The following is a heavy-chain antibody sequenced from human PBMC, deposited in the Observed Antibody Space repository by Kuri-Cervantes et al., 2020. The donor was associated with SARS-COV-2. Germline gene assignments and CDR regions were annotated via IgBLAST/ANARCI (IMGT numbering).Heavy chain of an antibody. D-gene: IGHD3-10*01. CDR3: ARQGTGYYGSGSYYYYYYGMDV. CDR1: GGSISSSSYY. Sequence: SETLSLTCTVSGGSISSSSYYWGWIRQPPGKGLEWIGSIYYSGSTYYNPSLKSRVPISVDTSKNQFSLKLSSVTAADTAVYYCARQGTGYYGSGSYYYYYYGMDVWGQGTTVTDSS. CDR2: IYYSGST. J-gene: IGHJ6*02. V-gene: IGHV4-39*01.